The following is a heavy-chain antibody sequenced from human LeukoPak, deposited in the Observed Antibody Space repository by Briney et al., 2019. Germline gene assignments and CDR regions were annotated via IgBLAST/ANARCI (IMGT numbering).Heavy chain of an antibody. CDR1: GFTFSRSS. Sequence: PGGSLRLSCAGSGFTFSRSSMAWVRQAPGKGLEWVATIKEDGSVEYYMDSVKGRFTISRDNAEKSLYLQMNSLRAEDTAAYYCAKLLGDVTTFDYWGQGTLVTVSS. D-gene: IGHD3-16*01. CDR3: AKLLGDVTTFDY. CDR2: IKEDGSVE. J-gene: IGHJ4*02. V-gene: IGHV3-7*01.